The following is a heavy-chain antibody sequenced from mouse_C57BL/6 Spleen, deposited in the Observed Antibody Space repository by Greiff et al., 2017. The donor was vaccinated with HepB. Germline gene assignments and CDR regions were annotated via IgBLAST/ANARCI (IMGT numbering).Heavy chain of an antibody. CDR3: ARRGGLSTMVSFAY. V-gene: IGHV1-53*01. CDR2: IYPSNGGT. J-gene: IGHJ3*01. Sequence: QVQLQQPGTELVKPGASVKLSCKASGYTFTSYWMHWVKQRPGRGLEWIGNIYPSNGGTNYNEKFKSKATLTVDKSSSTAYMQLSSLTSEDSAVYYCARRGGLSTMVSFAYWGQGTLVTVSA. CDR1: GYTFTSYW. D-gene: IGHD2-1*01.